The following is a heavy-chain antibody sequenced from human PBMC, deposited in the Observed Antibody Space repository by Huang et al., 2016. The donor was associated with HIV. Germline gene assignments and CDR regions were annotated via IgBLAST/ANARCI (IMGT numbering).Heavy chain of an antibody. D-gene: IGHD3-3*01. CDR1: NYNFGSHG. V-gene: IGHV1-18*01. Sequence: QVQLVQSGAEVKKPGASVKVSCEASNYNFGSHGISWVRQAPGQGLEWMGGSSVYNGETNYAQKFQGRVTMTRETSTRTAYMELTSLRFDDTAVYYCARSGFGVVITTTLDYYYMDVWGTGTTVTVSS. CDR3: ARSGFGVVITTTLDYYYMDV. J-gene: IGHJ6*03. CDR2: SSVYNGET.